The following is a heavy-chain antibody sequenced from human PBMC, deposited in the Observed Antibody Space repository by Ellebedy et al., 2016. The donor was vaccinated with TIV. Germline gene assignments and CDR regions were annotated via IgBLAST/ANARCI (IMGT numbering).Heavy chain of an antibody. V-gene: IGHV3-23*01. CDR3: AKDTFYDSSGYYGY. J-gene: IGHJ4*02. D-gene: IGHD3-22*01. Sequence: DSVKGRFTISRDNSKNTLYLQLNSLRAEDTAVYYCAKDTFYDSSGYYGYWGQGTLVTVSS.